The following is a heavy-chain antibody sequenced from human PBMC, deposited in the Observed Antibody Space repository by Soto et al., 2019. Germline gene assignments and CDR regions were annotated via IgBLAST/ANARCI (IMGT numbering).Heavy chain of an antibody. V-gene: IGHV3-33*01. D-gene: IGHD1-26*01. Sequence: XGSLRLSCSAAGFTFSSYGMHWVRQAPGKGLEWVAVIWYDGSNKYYADSVKGRFTISRDNSKNTLYLQMNSLRAEDTAVYYCAVVGALGYFDYWGQGTLVTVSS. CDR2: IWYDGSNK. CDR3: AVVGALGYFDY. J-gene: IGHJ4*02. CDR1: GFTFSSYG.